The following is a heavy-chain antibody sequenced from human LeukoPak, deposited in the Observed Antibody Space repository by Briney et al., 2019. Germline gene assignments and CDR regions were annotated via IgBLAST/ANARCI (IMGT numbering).Heavy chain of an antibody. Sequence: SETLSLTCAVSGVSISSSNWWNWVRQTPGKGLGWIGEIYHRGNTHYNPSLKSRVTMSVDTSTNQFSLRVNSVTAADTAVYYCARSGPHYDILTGDEVNWFDPWGQGTLVTVSS. J-gene: IGHJ5*02. CDR1: GVSISSSNW. CDR3: ARSGPHYDILTGDEVNWFDP. CDR2: IYHRGNT. V-gene: IGHV4-4*02. D-gene: IGHD3-9*01.